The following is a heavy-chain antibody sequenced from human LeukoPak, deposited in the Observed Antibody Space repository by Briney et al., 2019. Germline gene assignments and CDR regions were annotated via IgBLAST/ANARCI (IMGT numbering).Heavy chain of an antibody. V-gene: IGHV3-74*01. CDR3: ARFTYGSGSYLFDY. D-gene: IGHD3-10*01. CDR1: GFTFSSYW. CDR2: INSDGSST. Sequence: GGSLRLSCAASGFTFSSYWMHWVRQAPGKGLVWVSRINSDGSSTSYAYSMKGRFTISRDNAKNTLYLQMNSLRAEDTAVYYCARFTYGSGSYLFDYWGQGTLVTVSS. J-gene: IGHJ4*02.